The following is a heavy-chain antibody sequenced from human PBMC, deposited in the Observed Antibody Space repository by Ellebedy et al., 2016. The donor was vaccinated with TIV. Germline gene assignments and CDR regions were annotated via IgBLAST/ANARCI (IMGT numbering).Heavy chain of an antibody. J-gene: IGHJ3*02. V-gene: IGHV4-59*08. D-gene: IGHD3-9*01. CDR2: LSYSGNT. CDR1: GGSISSSF. Sequence: SETLSLTCTVSGGSISSSFWNWIRQPPGKALEWIGYLSYSGNTNYNPSLKSRVTFSVDTSKNQFSLKLSSVTAADTAVYYCAREGYDILTGYSGAFDIWGQGTMVTVSS. CDR3: AREGYDILTGYSGAFDI.